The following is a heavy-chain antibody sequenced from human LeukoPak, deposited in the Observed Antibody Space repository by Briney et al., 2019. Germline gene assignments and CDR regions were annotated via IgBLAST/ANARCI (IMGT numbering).Heavy chain of an antibody. CDR2: INHSGST. CDR3: ARGYDFWSGYMSGGGAFDI. CDR1: GGSISSGGYS. V-gene: IGHV4-30-2*01. D-gene: IGHD3-3*01. Sequence: ASQTLSLTCAVSGGSISSGGYSWSWIRQPPGKGLEWIGEINHSGSTNYNPSLKSRVTISVDTSKNQFSLKLSSVTAADTAVYYCARGYDFWSGYMSGGGAFDIWGQGTMVTVSS. J-gene: IGHJ3*02.